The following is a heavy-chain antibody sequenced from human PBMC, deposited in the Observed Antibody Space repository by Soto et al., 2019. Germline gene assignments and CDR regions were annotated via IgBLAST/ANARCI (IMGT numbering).Heavy chain of an antibody. Sequence: QVHLQESGPGLVKPSETLSLTCTVSGGSISSYYWSWIRQPAGKGLEWIGRINNSGRTNYNPSLRSRFTMSVDTSKNQFSLKLTSVTAADTSMYYCVRDVVFASGHSNWFDPWGQGTLVTVSS. CDR3: VRDVVFASGHSNWFDP. CDR1: GGSISSYY. V-gene: IGHV4-4*07. D-gene: IGHD3-10*01. CDR2: INNSGRT. J-gene: IGHJ5*02.